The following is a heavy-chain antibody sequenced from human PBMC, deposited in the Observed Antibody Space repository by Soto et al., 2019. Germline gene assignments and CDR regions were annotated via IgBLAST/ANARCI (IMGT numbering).Heavy chain of an antibody. V-gene: IGHV1-18*01. CDR1: GYTFTSYG. CDR3: ARDLGAPYYYYMDV. Sequence: GASVKVSCKASGYTFTSYGISWVRQAPGQGLERMGWISAYNGNTNYAQKLQGRVTMTTDTSTSTAYMELRSLRSDDTAVYYCARDLGAPYYYYMDVWGKGTTVTVSS. J-gene: IGHJ6*03. D-gene: IGHD3-10*01. CDR2: ISAYNGNT.